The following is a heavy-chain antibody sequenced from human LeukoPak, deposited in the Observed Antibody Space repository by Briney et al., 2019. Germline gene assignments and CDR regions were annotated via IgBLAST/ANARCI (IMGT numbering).Heavy chain of an antibody. J-gene: IGHJ4*02. D-gene: IGHD5-18*01. V-gene: IGHV3-30*02. CDR1: GFTFSSYG. Sequence: GGSLRLSCAASGFTFSSYGMHWVRQAPDKGLEWVAFIRYDGSNKYYADSVKGRFTITRDNSKNTLYLQMNSLRAEDTAVYYCAKPAHIQLWVPYFDYWGQGTLVTVSS. CDR3: AKPAHIQLWVPYFDY. CDR2: IRYDGSNK.